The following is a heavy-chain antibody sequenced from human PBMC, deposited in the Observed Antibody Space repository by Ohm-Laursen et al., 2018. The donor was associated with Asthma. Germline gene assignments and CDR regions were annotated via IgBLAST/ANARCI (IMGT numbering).Heavy chain of an antibody. D-gene: IGHD2-2*01. V-gene: IGHV1-2*06. CDR1: GYTFTGYY. CDR3: ARDLYCSSTSCYAGYYYYGMDV. CDR2: INPNSGGT. J-gene: IGHJ6*02. Sequence: GASVKVSCKASGYTFTGYYMHWVRQAPGQGLEWMRRINPNSGGTNYAQKFQGRVTMTRDTSISTAYMELSRLRSDDTAVYYCARDLYCSSTSCYAGYYYYGMDVWGQETTVTVSS.